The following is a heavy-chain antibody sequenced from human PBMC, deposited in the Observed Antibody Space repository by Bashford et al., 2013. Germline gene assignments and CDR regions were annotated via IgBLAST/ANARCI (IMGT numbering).Heavy chain of an antibody. Sequence: GGSLRLSCAASGFTFDDYAMHWVRQVPGKGLEWVAGTSWNSATIVYADSVRGRFTISRDNAKNTLYLQMNSLRADDTALYYCARDRNADYGGTNWFDPWGQGTLVTVSS. CDR3: ARDRNADYGGTNWFDP. D-gene: IGHD4-23*01. V-gene: IGHV3-9*01. J-gene: IGHJ5*02. CDR1: GFTFDDYA. CDR2: TSWNSATI.